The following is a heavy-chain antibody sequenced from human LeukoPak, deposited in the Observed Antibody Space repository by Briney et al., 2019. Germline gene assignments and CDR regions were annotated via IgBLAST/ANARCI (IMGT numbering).Heavy chain of an antibody. J-gene: IGHJ4*02. CDR1: GYTFTSYG. CDR2: ISAYNGNT. D-gene: IGHD3-10*01. V-gene: IGHV1-18*01. Sequence: EASVKVSCKASGYTFTSYGIRWVRQAPGQGLEWMGWISAYNGNTNYAQMLQGRLTMTTDTSTSTAYMELRSLRSDDTAVYYCARDLTMVRAGMGYWGQGTLVTVSS. CDR3: ARDLTMVRAGMGY.